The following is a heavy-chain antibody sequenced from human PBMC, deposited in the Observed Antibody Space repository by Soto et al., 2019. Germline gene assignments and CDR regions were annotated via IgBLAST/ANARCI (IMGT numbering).Heavy chain of an antibody. D-gene: IGHD2-15*01. Sequence: PGGSLRLSCAASGFTFSSYSMNWVRQAPGKGLEWVSYISSSSSTIYYADSVKGRFTISRDNAKNSLYLQMNSLRAEDTAVYYCARDRCSGGSCYSFRPLAFDIWGQGTMVTVSS. CDR1: GFTFSSYS. CDR3: ARDRCSGGSCYSFRPLAFDI. V-gene: IGHV3-48*01. J-gene: IGHJ3*02. CDR2: ISSSSSTI.